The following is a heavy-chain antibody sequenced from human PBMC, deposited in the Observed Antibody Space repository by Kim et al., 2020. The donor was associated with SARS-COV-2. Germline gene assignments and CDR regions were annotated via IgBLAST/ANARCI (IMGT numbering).Heavy chain of an antibody. CDR3: ARDTGRQWLVFDY. J-gene: IGHJ4*02. CDR1: GGSISSYY. Sequence: SETLSLTCTVSGGSISSYYWSWIRQPPGKGLEWIGYIYYSGSTNYNPSLKSRVTISVDTSKNQFSLKLSSVTAADTAVYYCARDTGRQWLVFDYWGQGTLVTVSS. V-gene: IGHV4-59*01. D-gene: IGHD6-19*01. CDR2: IYYSGST.